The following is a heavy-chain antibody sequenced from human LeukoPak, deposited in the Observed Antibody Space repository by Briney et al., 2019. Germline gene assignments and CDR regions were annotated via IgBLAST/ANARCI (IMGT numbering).Heavy chain of an antibody. D-gene: IGHD6-13*01. CDR2: IYYSGST. J-gene: IGHJ4*02. CDR1: GGSISSSSYY. CDR3: ARYSSSWYYFDY. Sequence: SETLSLTCTVSGGSISSSSYYWGWIRQPPGKGLEWIGSIYYSGSTYYNPSLKSRVTISVDTSKNQFSLKLSSVTAADTAVYYCARYSSSWYYFDYWGQGTLVTVSS. V-gene: IGHV4-39*01.